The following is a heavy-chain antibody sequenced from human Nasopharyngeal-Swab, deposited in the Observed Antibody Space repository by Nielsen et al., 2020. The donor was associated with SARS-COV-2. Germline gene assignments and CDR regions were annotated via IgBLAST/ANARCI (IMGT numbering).Heavy chain of an antibody. Sequence: SETLSLTCAVYSGSFSGYYWSWIRQPPGKGLEWIGEVNHSGSTNYNPSLKSRVTILVDTSKNHFSLRLSSVTAADTAVYYCARRTTTVYYYYYMDVWGNGTTATVSS. D-gene: IGHD4-17*01. CDR1: SGSFSGYY. CDR3: ARRTTTVYYYYYMDV. V-gene: IGHV4-34*01. CDR2: VNHSGST. J-gene: IGHJ6*03.